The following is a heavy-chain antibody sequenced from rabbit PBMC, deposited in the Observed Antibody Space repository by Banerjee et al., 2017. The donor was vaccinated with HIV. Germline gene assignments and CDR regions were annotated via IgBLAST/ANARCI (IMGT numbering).Heavy chain of an antibody. V-gene: IGHV1S40*01. J-gene: IGHJ2*01. CDR2: IDTNDGDT. CDR3: ARNYVNAFDP. CDR1: GIDFSSYYY. Sequence: QSLEESGGDLVKPGASLTLTCTASGIDFSSYYYMCWVRQAPGKGLEWIACIDTNDGDTDYANWPKGRFTISKTSSTTVTLQMTSLTAADTATYFCARNYVNAFDPWGPGTLVTVS. D-gene: IGHD1-1*01.